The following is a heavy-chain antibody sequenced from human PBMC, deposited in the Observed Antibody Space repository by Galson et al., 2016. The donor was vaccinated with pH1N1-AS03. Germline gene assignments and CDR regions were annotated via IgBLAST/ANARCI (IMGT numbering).Heavy chain of an antibody. V-gene: IGHV4-59*01. CDR3: ASGGGWLPEY. Sequence: SETLSLTCTVSDGSISDYYWSWIRQPPGKGLEWLGNIYHSGITKYNPSLQSRGTMSVDTSSNKFSPRLSSVTAAATAVYYCASGGGWLPEYWGQGTLVTVSS. J-gene: IGHJ4*02. CDR2: IYHSGIT. D-gene: IGHD6-19*01. CDR1: DGSISDYY.